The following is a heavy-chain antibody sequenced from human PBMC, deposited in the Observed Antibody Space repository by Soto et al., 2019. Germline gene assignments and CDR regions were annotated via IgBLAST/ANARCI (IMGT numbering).Heavy chain of an antibody. Sequence: QVQLQQWGAGLLKPSETLSLTCAVYGGSFSGYYWTWIRQSPEKVLEWIGEVNHSGTTYYNPSLTTLVTMSGPTPKNQFSLKRSSVTAADTAVYYCARGIGYCSSINCYSSRRLRFDSWGQGTLVTVSS. CDR2: VNHSGTT. J-gene: IGHJ4*02. CDR1: GGSFSGYY. D-gene: IGHD2-2*01. V-gene: IGHV4-34*01. CDR3: ARGIGYCSSINCYSSRRLRFDS.